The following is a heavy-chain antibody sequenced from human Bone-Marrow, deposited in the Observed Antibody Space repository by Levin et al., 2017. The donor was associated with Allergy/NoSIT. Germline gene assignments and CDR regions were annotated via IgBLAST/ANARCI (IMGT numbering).Heavy chain of an antibody. D-gene: IGHD2-2*01. CDR3: ARVWVGGYCSSTSCYGQLGRRADYFDY. J-gene: IGHJ4*02. CDR2: INHSGST. Sequence: SQTLSLTCAVYGGSFSGYYWSWIRQPPGKGLEWIGEINHSGSTNYNPSLKSRVTISVDTSKNQFSLKLSSVTAADTAVYYCARVWVGGYCSSTSCYGQLGRRADYFDYWGQGTLVTVSS. CDR1: GGSFSGYY. V-gene: IGHV4-34*01.